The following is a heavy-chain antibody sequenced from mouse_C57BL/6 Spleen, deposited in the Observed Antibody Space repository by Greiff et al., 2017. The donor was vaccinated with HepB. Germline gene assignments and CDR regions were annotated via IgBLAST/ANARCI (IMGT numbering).Heavy chain of an antibody. CDR3: AKNSYYGHYAMDY. J-gene: IGHJ4*01. Sequence: VQLQESGPGLVQPSQSLSITCTVSGFSFTSYGVHWVRQSPGKGLEWLGVIWRGGSTDYNAAFMSRLSITKDNSNSQVFFKMNSLQADDTAIYYCAKNSYYGHYAMDYWGQGTSVTVSS. CDR1: GFSFTSYG. CDR2: IWRGGST. D-gene: IGHD2-10*01. V-gene: IGHV2-5*01.